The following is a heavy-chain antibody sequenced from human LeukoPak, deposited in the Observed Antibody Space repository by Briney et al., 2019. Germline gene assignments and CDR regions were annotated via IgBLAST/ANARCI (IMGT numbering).Heavy chain of an antibody. Sequence: GSLRLSCAASRFTFSSYAMHWVRQAPGKGLEWVAVISYDGSNKYYTDSVKGRFTISRDNSKNTLYLQMNSLRAEDTAVYYCARGQQLVGNHFQHWGQGTLVTVSS. J-gene: IGHJ1*01. CDR3: ARGQQLVGNHFQH. CDR2: ISYDGSNK. V-gene: IGHV3-30-3*01. D-gene: IGHD6-13*01. CDR1: RFTFSSYA.